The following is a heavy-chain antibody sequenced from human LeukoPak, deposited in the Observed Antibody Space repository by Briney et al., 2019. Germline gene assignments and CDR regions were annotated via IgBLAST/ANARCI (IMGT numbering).Heavy chain of an antibody. V-gene: IGHV3-30*18. D-gene: IGHD6-19*01. J-gene: IGHJ5*02. CDR1: GLTFSSYG. Sequence: PGRSLRLSCAASGLTFSSYGMHWVRQAPGKGLEWVAVISYDGSNKYYADSVKGRFTISRDNSKNTLYLQMNSLRAEDTAVYYCAKDLLDSSGWSNWFDPWGQGTLVTVSS. CDR2: ISYDGSNK. CDR3: AKDLLDSSGWSNWFDP.